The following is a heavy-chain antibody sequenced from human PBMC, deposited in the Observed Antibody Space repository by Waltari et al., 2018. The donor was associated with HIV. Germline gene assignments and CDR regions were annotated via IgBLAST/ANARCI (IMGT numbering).Heavy chain of an antibody. CDR2: IYNRGRH. CDR1: GGSISSGSYY. V-gene: IGHV4-61*02. CDR3: ARGVGGSYFSWFDP. J-gene: IGHJ5*02. D-gene: IGHD1-26*01. Sequence: QVQLQESGPGLVKPSQTLSLTCTVSGGSISSGSYYWSWIRPPAGKGLEVIGRIYNRGRHTHHPALKSRVTKSVDTSKNQFSLKLSSVTAADTAVDYCARGVGGSYFSWFDPWGQGTLVTVSS.